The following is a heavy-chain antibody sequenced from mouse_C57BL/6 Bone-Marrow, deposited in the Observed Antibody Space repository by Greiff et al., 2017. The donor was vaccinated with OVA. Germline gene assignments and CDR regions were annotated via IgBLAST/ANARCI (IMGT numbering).Heavy chain of an antibody. CDR1: GFTFSDYY. J-gene: IGHJ4*01. CDR3: ARQELGLYAMDY. D-gene: IGHD4-1*01. V-gene: IGHV5-12*01. Sequence: EVKLMESGGGLVQPGGSLKLSCAASGFTFSDYYMYWVRQTPEKRLEWVAYISNGGGSTYYPDTVKGRFTISRDNAKNTLYLQMSRLKSEDTAMYYCARQELGLYAMDYWGQGTSVTVSS. CDR2: ISNGGGST.